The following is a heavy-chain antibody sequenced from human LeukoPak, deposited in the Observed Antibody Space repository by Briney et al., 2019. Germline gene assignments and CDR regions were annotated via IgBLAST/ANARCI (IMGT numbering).Heavy chain of an antibody. CDR3: ARRVGGHSSSWSWYFDL. CDR1: GYTFTSYG. V-gene: IGHV1-18*01. D-gene: IGHD6-13*01. J-gene: IGHJ2*01. CDR2: ISAYNGNT. Sequence: ASVKVSCKASGYTFTSYGISWVRQAPGQGLEWMGWISAYNGNTNYAQKLQGRVTMTTDTSTSTAYMELRSLRSDDTAVYYCARRVGGHSSSWSWYFDLWGRGTLVTVSS.